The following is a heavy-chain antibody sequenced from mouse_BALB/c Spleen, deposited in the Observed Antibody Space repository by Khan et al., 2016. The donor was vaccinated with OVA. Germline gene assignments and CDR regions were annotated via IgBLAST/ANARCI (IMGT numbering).Heavy chain of an antibody. CDR2: INTYTGEP. CDR3: ASMRPYLYFDL. J-gene: IGHJ1*01. CDR1: GYTFTNYG. Sequence: QIQLVQSGPELKKPGETVKISCKASGYTFTNYGMNWVKQAPGKGLKWMGWINTYTGEPTYADDFKGRVAFTLETSASTAYLQINNLKTEDTAKYFCASMRPYLYFDLWGAGTTVTVSA. V-gene: IGHV9-3-1*01.